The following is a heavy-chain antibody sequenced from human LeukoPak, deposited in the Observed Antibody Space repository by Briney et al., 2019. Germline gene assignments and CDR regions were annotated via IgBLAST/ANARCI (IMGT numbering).Heavy chain of an antibody. CDR1: GGSISNYY. CDR3: AREGDGDSHNVYYFAY. V-gene: IGHV4-59*01. J-gene: IGHJ4*02. Sequence: KPSETLSLTCTVSGGSISNYYWSWIRQPPGKGLGWTGYIYYSGSTNYNTSLKSRVTIPVDTSKNQFSLKLSSVTAADTAVYYCAREGDGDSHNVYYFAYWGQGNLVTVSS. CDR2: IYYSGST. D-gene: IGHD5-24*01.